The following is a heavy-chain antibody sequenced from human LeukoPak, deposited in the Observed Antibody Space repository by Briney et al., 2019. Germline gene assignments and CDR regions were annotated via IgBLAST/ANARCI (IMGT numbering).Heavy chain of an antibody. Sequence: GGSLRLSCAASGFTFSSYSMNWVRQAPGKGLEWVSSISSSSSYIYYADSVKGRFTISRDNAKNSLYLQMNSLRAEDTAVYHCAKGNQGSPYYFDYWGQGTLVTVSS. CDR1: GFTFSSYS. CDR2: ISSSSSYI. J-gene: IGHJ4*02. CDR3: AKGNQGSPYYFDY. D-gene: IGHD1-14*01. V-gene: IGHV3-21*04.